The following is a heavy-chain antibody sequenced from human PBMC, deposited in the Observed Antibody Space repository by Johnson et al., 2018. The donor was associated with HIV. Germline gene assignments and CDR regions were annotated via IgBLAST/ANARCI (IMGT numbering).Heavy chain of an antibody. CDR1: GFTFSSYA. J-gene: IGHJ3*02. V-gene: IGHV3-30*04. CDR2: ISYDGSNK. CDR3: ARDWSAFDI. Sequence: QEQVVESGGGVVQPGRSLRLSCAASGFTFSSYAMHWVRQAPGKGLEWVAVISYDGSNKYYADSVKGRFTISRDNSKNTLYLQMNSLRAEDTAVYYCARDWSAFDIWGQGTMVTVSS.